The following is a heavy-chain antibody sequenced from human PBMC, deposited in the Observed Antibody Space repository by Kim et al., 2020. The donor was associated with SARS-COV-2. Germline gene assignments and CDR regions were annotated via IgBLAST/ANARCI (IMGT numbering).Heavy chain of an antibody. J-gene: IGHJ6*03. CDR1: GFTFSSYG. V-gene: IGHV3-30*18. CDR3: AKDTSDSSGLYYYYYMDV. Sequence: GGSLRLSCAASGFTFSSYGMHWVRQAPGKGLEWVAVISYDGSNKYYADSVKGRFTISRDNSKNTLYLQMNSLRAEDTAVYYCAKDTSDSSGLYYYYYMDV. D-gene: IGHD6-19*01. CDR2: ISYDGSNK.